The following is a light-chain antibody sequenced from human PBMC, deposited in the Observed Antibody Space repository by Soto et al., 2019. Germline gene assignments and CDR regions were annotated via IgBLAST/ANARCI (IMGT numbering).Light chain of an antibody. J-gene: IGKJ4*01. CDR1: QSGLYSQSISSY. CDR3: QQYYSSPPT. CDR2: WTS. Sequence: VMSQALRMPAAPLGEGASTRGRSSQSGLYSQSISSYLAWYQQKPGQPPKLLIYWTSTRESGVPDRFSGSGSGTDFTLTISSLQAEDVAVYYCQQYYSSPPTFGGGTKVDIK. V-gene: IGKV4-1*01.